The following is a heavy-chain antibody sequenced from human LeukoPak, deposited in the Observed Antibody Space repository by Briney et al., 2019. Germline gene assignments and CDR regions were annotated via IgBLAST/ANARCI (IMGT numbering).Heavy chain of an antibody. CDR1: GFTFSSYA. V-gene: IGHV3-23*01. D-gene: IGHD3-10*01. J-gene: IGHJ3*02. CDR3: AKTQVRGVTNDAFDI. Sequence: GSLRLSCAASGFTFSSYAMSWVRQAPGKGLEWVSAISGSGGSTYYADSVKGRFTISRDNSKNTLYLQMNSLRAENTAVYYCAKTQVRGVTNDAFDIWGQGTMVTVSS. CDR2: ISGSGGST.